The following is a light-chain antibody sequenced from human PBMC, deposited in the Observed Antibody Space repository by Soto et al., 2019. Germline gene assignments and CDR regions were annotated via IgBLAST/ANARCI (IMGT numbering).Light chain of an antibody. J-gene: IGKJ1*01. CDR2: GAS. Sequence: SQSPATLSVSTGERATLSCRASQTVSSHLAWYQQKPGQAPRLLIYGASTRATDVPARFSGSGSGTEFTLTIGRLEPEDFAVYYCQQYGRSPPWTFGQGTKV. CDR3: QQYGRSPPWT. V-gene: IGKV3-20*01. CDR1: QTVSSH.